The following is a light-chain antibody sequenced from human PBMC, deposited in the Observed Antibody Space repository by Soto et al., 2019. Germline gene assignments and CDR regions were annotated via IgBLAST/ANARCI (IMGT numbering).Light chain of an antibody. J-gene: IGKJ1*01. CDR1: QSLRSNY. V-gene: IGKV3D-20*02. CDR3: QQHNQWPIN. Sequence: EIVCTHSPGTLSLSPWKIATLSFRASQSLRSNYLAWHQQKPGQAPRLLIYGASSRATGIPDRFSGSGSGTEFTPTINRLQSEDSAVYYCQQHNQWPINFGQGTKVDIK. CDR2: GAS.